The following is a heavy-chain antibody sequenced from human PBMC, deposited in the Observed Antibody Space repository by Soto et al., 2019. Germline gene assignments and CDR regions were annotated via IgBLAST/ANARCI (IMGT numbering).Heavy chain of an antibody. V-gene: IGHV1-3*01. CDR1: GYTFTSYA. CDR3: ARVVGIAVDDY. Sequence: QVQLVQSGAEVKKPGASVKVSCKASGYTFTSYAMHWVRQAPGQRLEWMGWINAGNGNTKYSQKFQGRVTITRDTSSSTAYMDLSRPRSEDSAVYYCARVVGIAVDDYWGQGTLVTVSS. D-gene: IGHD6-19*01. CDR2: INAGNGNT. J-gene: IGHJ4*02.